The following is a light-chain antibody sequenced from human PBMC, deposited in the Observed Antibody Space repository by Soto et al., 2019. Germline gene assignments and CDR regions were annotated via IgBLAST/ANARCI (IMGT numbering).Light chain of an antibody. CDR3: LQDYSYPYT. CDR1: QGIRND. Sequence: AIQMTQSPSSLSASVGDRVTITCRASQGIRNDLGWYQQKPGKAPKLLIYAASTLQSRVPSRFNGTGSGTDFTLTISFLQPDDIATYYCLQDYSYPYTFGQGTKLEIK. CDR2: AAS. V-gene: IGKV1-6*01. J-gene: IGKJ2*01.